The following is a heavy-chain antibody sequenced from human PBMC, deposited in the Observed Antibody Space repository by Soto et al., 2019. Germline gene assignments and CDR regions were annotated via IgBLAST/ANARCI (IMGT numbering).Heavy chain of an antibody. J-gene: IGHJ5*02. D-gene: IGHD6-13*01. V-gene: IGHV4-39*01. Sequence: SETLSLTCTVSGGSISSSSYYWGWIRQPPGKGLEWIGSIYYSGSTYYNPSLKSRVTISVDTSKNQFSLKLSSVTAADTAVYYCARHRRDSSNDVSWFDPWGQRTPVTVSS. CDR3: ARHRRDSSNDVSWFDP. CDR2: IYYSGST. CDR1: GGSISSSSYY.